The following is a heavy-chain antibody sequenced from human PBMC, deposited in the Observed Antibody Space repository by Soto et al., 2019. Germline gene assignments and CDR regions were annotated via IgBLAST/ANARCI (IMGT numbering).Heavy chain of an antibody. CDR1: GYIFTAYS. Sequence: ASVKVSCKASGYIFTAYSMHWVRRAPGQGLEWMGVVNPSGGSTNYAQKFQGRITMTRDTSTSTVYMDLSSLTSEDTAVYYCAREENCSDGICYSEYFQRWGQGTLVTVSS. CDR2: VNPSGGST. V-gene: IGHV1-46*01. J-gene: IGHJ1*01. CDR3: AREENCSDGICYSEYFQR. D-gene: IGHD2-15*01.